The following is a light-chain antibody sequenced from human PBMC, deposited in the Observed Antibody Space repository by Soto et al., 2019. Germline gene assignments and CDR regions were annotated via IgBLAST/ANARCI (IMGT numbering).Light chain of an antibody. CDR3: QQLSSSPLT. V-gene: IGKV1-9*01. CDR2: ATS. CDR1: QDISSY. Sequence: IQLTQSPSSLSASVGDRVTVTCRASQDISSYLAWYQQKPGKAPKLLIYATSTLQSGVPSRFSGSGSGTDFAFTISSLQPEDFATYYCQQLSSSPLTFGGGTKVDIK. J-gene: IGKJ4*01.